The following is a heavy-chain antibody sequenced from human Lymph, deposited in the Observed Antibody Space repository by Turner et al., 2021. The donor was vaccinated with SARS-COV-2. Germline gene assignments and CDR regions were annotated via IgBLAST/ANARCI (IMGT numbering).Heavy chain of an antibody. CDR1: GGTFSTYV. Sequence: QVQLVQSGAEVKKPGSSVKVSCKASGGTFSTYVISWVRQAPGQGLEWMGGIIPILGIANYAQKFQGRVTITADKSTSTAYMELNSLRSEDTAVYHCARRHSGNYDAFDIWGQGTMVTFSS. CDR3: ARRHSGNYDAFDI. CDR2: IIPILGIA. J-gene: IGHJ3*02. V-gene: IGHV1-69*10. D-gene: IGHD1-26*01.